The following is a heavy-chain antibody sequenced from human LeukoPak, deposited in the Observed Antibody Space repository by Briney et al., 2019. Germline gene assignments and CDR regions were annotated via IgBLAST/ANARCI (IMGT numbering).Heavy chain of an antibody. D-gene: IGHD3-10*01. J-gene: IGHJ4*02. Sequence: ASVKVSCKSTGYTFTTYDINWVRQATGQGLEWMGWMNPNSGYTGYAQKFQGRVTITRDTSISTAYMELSSLRSEDTAVYYCARVAGSIDYWGQGTLVTVSS. CDR2: MNPNSGYT. CDR3: ARVAGSIDY. CDR1: GYTFTTYD. V-gene: IGHV1-8*03.